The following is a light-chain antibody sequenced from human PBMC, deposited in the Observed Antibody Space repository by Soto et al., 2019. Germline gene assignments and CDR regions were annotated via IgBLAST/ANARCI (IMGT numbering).Light chain of an antibody. CDR2: DVS. Sequence: QSALTQPASVSGSPGQSITISCTGTSSDVGGYNYVSWYQQHPGKAPKLMIYDVSNRPSGVSNRFSGSKSGNTASLTISGLQDEDEADYYCSSYTSSSNYVFGTGTKLTVL. V-gene: IGLV2-14*01. J-gene: IGLJ1*01. CDR3: SSYTSSSNYV. CDR1: SSDVGGYNY.